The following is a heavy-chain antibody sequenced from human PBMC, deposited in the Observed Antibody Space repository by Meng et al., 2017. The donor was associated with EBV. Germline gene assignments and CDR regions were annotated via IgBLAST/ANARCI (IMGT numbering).Heavy chain of an antibody. D-gene: IGHD1-26*01. CDR3: TTDEGGSRF. CDR2: IRSQVDGRTA. Sequence: VRLVGSGGGVGQPGRSLRLSCAASGFTFSSYGMHWVRQAPGKGLEWVGRIRSQVDGRTADYSAPVKGRFTISRDDSKHTLYLQMNSLKIEDSAVYYCTTDEGGSRFWGQGTLVTVSS. V-gene: IGHV3-15*01. CDR1: GFTFSSYG. J-gene: IGHJ4*02.